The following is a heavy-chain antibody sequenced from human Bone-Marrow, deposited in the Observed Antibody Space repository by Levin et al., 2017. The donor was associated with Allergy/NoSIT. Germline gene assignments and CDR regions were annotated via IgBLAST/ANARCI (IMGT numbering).Heavy chain of an antibody. CDR3: GRRIPYCTGGGCTGYFDY. Sequence: SETLSLTCTVSGGSISNTSYYWGWIRQPPGKGLEWMGNIYYSGDTYYNPSLKSRVTISVDTSNNQLSLKLTAVTAADTAVYYCGRRIPYCTGGGCTGYFDYWGQGTLLTVSS. D-gene: IGHD2-8*02. J-gene: IGHJ4*02. CDR2: IYYSGDT. CDR1: GGSISNTSYY. V-gene: IGHV4-39*01.